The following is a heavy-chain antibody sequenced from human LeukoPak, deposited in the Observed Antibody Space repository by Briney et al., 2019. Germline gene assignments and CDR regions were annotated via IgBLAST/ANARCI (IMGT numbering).Heavy chain of an antibody. J-gene: IGHJ3*02. CDR3: ARDKRGAFDI. V-gene: IGHV4-31*11. Sequence: SETLSLTCAVSGGSISSGGYSWSWIRQHPGKGLEWIGYIYYSGSTYYNPSLKSRVTISVDTSKNQFSLKLSSVTAADTAVYYCARDKRGAFDIWGQGTMVTVSS. CDR1: GGSISSGGYS. CDR2: IYYSGST.